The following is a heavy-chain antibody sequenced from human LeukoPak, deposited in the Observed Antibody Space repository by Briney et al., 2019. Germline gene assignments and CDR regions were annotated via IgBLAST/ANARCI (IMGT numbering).Heavy chain of an antibody. J-gene: IGHJ3*02. D-gene: IGHD3-22*01. CDR2: ISGSGGST. CDR1: GFTFSSYA. Sequence: GGSLRLSCAASGFTFSSYAMSWVRQAPGKGLEWVSAISGSGGSTYYADSVKGRFTISRDNSKNTLYLQMYSLRAEDTAVYYCARVVYYYDSSGYPNAFDMWGQGQWSPSLQ. V-gene: IGHV3-23*01. CDR3: ARVVYYYDSSGYPNAFDM.